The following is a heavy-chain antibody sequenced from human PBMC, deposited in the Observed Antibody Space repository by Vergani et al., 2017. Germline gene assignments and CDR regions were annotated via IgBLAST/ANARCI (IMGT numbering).Heavy chain of an antibody. J-gene: IGHJ4*02. CDR1: GFTFSSYW. V-gene: IGHV3-7*01. Sequence: EVQLVESGGGLVQPGGSLRLSCAASGFTFSSYWMRGVRQAPGKGLEWVANIKQDGSEKYYVDSVKGRYTISRDNAKNSLYLQMNSLSAEDTAVYYCATSGYSSSWGQGTLVTVSS. D-gene: IGHD6-13*01. CDR3: ATSGYSSS. CDR2: IKQDGSEK.